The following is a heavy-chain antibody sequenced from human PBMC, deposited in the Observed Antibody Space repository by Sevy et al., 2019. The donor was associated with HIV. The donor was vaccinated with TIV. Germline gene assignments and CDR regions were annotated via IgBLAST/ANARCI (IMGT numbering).Heavy chain of an antibody. V-gene: IGHV3-23*01. CDR3: ARDGRGFSAFDI. D-gene: IGHD1-26*01. CDR2: ISGNGENR. Sequence: GGSLRLSCAASEFTFSSHAVSWVRQAPGKGLEWVSAISGNGENRHYADSVRGRFTISRDNFKNTLYLQMNSVRAEDTALYYCARDGRGFSAFDIWGQGTMVTVSS. J-gene: IGHJ3*02. CDR1: EFTFSSHA.